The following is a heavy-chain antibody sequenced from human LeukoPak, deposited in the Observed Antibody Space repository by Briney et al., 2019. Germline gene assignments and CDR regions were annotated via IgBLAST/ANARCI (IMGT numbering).Heavy chain of an antibody. CDR3: ARSLVGATLDVGY. V-gene: IGHV1-46*01. Sequence: ASVKVPCKASGYTFTSYYMYWVRQAPGQGLEWMGIINPSGGSTSYAQKFQGRVTMTRDTSTSTVYMELSSLRSEDTAVYYCARSLVGATLDVGYWGQGTLVTVSS. J-gene: IGHJ4*02. D-gene: IGHD1-26*01. CDR1: GYTFTSYY. CDR2: INPSGGST.